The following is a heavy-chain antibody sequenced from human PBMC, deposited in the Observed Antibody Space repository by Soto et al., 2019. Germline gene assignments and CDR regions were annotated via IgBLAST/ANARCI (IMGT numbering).Heavy chain of an antibody. V-gene: IGHV4-59*08. CDR3: AKNWNWGSLVH. D-gene: IGHD7-27*01. J-gene: IGHJ4*02. Sequence: SETLSVTCPVAGDSICTEYWSWIRQSPGKGLEWIGFIYYGGSTNYNPSLKSRVTISVDTPKNQFSLKLSSVTAADTAVDYCAKNWNWGSLVHWGQGTLVTVSS. CDR1: GDSICTEY. CDR2: IYYGGST.